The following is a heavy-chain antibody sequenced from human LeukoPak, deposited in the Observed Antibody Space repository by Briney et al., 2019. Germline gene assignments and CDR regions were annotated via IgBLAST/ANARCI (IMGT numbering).Heavy chain of an antibody. D-gene: IGHD3-22*01. CDR2: IFGNGVKT. V-gene: IGHV3-23*01. J-gene: IGHJ3*01. CDR1: GFTFSGHS. CDR3: ARGDSLLVGTSAYFRDALDL. Sequence: GGSLRLSCAASGFTFSGHSMTWVRQTPGKGLEWVSVIFGNGVKTYYADSLKGRFTISRDNSKSTLYLQLNSLRAQDTAVYSCARGDSLLVGTSAYFRDALDLWGQGTMVTVSS.